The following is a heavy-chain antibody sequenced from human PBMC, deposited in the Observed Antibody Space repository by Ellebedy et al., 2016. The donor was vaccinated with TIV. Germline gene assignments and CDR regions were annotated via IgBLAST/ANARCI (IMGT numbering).Heavy chain of an antibody. CDR2: IRSKTDGGER. V-gene: IGHV3-15*01. J-gene: IGHJ4*02. CDR3: MTDEDY. Sequence: GESLKISCAASGFTFSYAWMTWVRQAPGKGLEWVGRIRSKTDGGERDYAAPVKGRFTISRDDSKSTLFLQMSSLKIEDTAVYYCMTDEDYWGQGTLVTVSS. D-gene: IGHD2-15*01. CDR1: GFTFSYAW.